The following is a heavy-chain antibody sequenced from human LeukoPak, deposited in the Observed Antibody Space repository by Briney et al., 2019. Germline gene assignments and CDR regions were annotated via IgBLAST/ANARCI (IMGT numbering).Heavy chain of an antibody. CDR2: ISSNGGST. Sequence: PGGSLRLSCAASGFTFSSYAMHWVRQAPGKGLEYVSAISSNGGSTYYANSVKGRFTISRDNSKNTLYLQMGSLRAEDMAVYYCAHGLTGEWYYAFDIWGQGIMVTVSS. V-gene: IGHV3-64*01. D-gene: IGHD7-27*01. J-gene: IGHJ3*02. CDR3: AHGLTGEWYYAFDI. CDR1: GFTFSSYA.